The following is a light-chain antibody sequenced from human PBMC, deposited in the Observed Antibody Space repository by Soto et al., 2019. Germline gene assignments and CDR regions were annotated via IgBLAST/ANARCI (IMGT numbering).Light chain of an antibody. CDR1: QSVSSF. Sequence: ETVLTQSPATLSLSPGEGATLSCRASQSVSSFLAWYQQKPGQAPRLLIYDASSRATGIPDRFSGGGSGTDFTLTIARLEPEDFAVYYCQQYGGSPYTFGQGTKLQIK. CDR3: QQYGGSPYT. V-gene: IGKV3-20*01. CDR2: DAS. J-gene: IGKJ2*01.